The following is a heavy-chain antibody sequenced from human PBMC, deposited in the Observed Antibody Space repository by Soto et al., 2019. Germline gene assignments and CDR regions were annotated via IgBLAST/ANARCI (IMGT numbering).Heavy chain of an antibody. V-gene: IGHV4-59*08. CDR3: AKYPDWFDP. J-gene: IGHJ5*02. CDR1: GGSISSYY. CDR2: IYYSGST. Sequence: PSETLSLTCTVSGGSISSYYWSWIRQPPGKGLEWIGYIYYSGSTNYNPSLKSRVTISVDTSKNQFSLKLSSVTAADTALYYCAKYPDWFDPCGQGTLVTVSS.